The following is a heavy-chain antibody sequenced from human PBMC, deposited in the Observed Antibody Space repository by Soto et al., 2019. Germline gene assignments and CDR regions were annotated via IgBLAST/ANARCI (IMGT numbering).Heavy chain of an antibody. CDR2: ISYDGSNK. Sequence: GGSLRLSCAASGFTFSSYAMHWVRQAPGKGLEWVAVISYDGSNKYYADSVKGRFTISRDNSKNTLYLQMNSLRAEDTAVYYCARDSVVVTEDSIAARPGFGGLFNYWGQGTLVTVSS. CDR3: ARDSVVVTEDSIAARPGFGGLFNY. D-gene: IGHD6-6*01. CDR1: GFTFSSYA. V-gene: IGHV3-30-3*01. J-gene: IGHJ4*02.